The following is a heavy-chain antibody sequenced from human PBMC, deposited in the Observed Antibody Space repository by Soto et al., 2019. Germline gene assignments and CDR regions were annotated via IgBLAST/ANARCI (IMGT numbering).Heavy chain of an antibody. J-gene: IGHJ5*02. D-gene: IGHD5-12*01. CDR3: ARVATIGGRWFDP. CDR1: GGTFSSYA. V-gene: IGHV1-69*13. Sequence: ASVKVSCKASGGTFSSYAISWVRQAPGQGLEWMGGIIPIFGTANYAQKFQGRVTITADESTSTAYMELSSLRSEDTAVYYCARVATIGGRWFDPWGQGTLVTVSS. CDR2: IIPIFGTA.